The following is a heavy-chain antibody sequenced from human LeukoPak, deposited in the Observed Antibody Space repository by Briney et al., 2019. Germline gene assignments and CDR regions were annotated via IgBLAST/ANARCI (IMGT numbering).Heavy chain of an antibody. V-gene: IGHV3-23*01. Sequence: RSGGSLRLSCAASGFTFSSYAMSWVRQAPGKGLEWVSTITGSGGATYYADSVKGRFTISRDNSKNTLYLQMNSLRAEDTAVYYCTKVFQSSGWLLPYDPWGQGTLVTVSS. J-gene: IGHJ5*02. CDR3: TKVFQSSGWLLPYDP. D-gene: IGHD6-19*01. CDR2: ITGSGGAT. CDR1: GFTFSSYA.